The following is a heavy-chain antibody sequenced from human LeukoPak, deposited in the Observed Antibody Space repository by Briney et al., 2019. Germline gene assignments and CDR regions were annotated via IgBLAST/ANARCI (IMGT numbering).Heavy chain of an antibody. Sequence: GGSLRLSCAASGFTFSSYGMHWVRQAPGKGLEWVAVIWYDGSNKYYADSVKGRFTISRDNSKNTLYLQMNSLRAEDTAVYYCASGLKVTTVDYWGQGTLVTVSS. CDR3: ASGLKVTTVDY. J-gene: IGHJ4*02. CDR2: IWYDGSNK. V-gene: IGHV3-33*01. CDR1: GFTFSSYG. D-gene: IGHD4-17*01.